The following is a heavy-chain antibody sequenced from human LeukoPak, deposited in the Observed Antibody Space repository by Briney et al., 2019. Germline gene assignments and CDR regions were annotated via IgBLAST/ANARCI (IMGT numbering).Heavy chain of an antibody. CDR1: GFTLSSYA. V-gene: IGHV3-23*01. J-gene: IGHJ4*02. Sequence: GGSLRLSCAASGFTLSSYAMNWVRQAPGKGLEWVSAISGSGGGTYYADSVKGRFTISRDNSKNTLYLQMNSLRAEDTAVYYCAKDGRYYGSGSYYIPDYWGQGTLVTVSS. CDR3: AKDGRYYGSGSYYIPDY. CDR2: ISGSGGGT. D-gene: IGHD3-10*01.